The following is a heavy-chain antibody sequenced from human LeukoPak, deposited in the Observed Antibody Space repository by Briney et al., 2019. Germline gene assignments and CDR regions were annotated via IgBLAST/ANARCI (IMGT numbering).Heavy chain of an antibody. Sequence: SETLSPTCTVSGGSISSSSYYWGWIRQPPGKGLEWIGSIYYSGSTYYNPSLKSRVTISVDTSKNQFSLKLSSVTAADTAVYYCARPAVGIWGQGTMVTVSS. D-gene: IGHD4-23*01. V-gene: IGHV4-39*01. J-gene: IGHJ3*02. CDR3: ARPAVGI. CDR1: GGSISSSSYY. CDR2: IYYSGST.